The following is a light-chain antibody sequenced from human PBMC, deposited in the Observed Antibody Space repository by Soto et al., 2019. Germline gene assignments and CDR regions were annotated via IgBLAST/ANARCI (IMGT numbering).Light chain of an antibody. V-gene: IGKV2-28*01. CDR3: MQALQTPNT. CDR2: LGS. Sequence: DIVMTQSPLSLPVTPGEPASISCRSSQSLLHSYGYIYLDWYLQKPGQSPQLLIYLGSNRASGVPDRFSGSGSGTEFTLKISRVEAEDVGVYYCMQALQTPNTFGQGTKLEIK. J-gene: IGKJ2*01. CDR1: QSLLHSYGYIY.